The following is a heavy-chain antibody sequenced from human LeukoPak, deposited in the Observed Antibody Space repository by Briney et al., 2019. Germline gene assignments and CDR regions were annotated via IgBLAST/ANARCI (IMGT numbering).Heavy chain of an antibody. V-gene: IGHV3-23*01. CDR2: ISGSGGST. J-gene: IGHJ4*02. Sequence: AGGSMRLSCAASGFTFSSYAMSWVSQAPGKGLEWVSAISGSGGSTYYADSVKGRFTISRDNSKNTLYLQMNSLRAEDTAVYYCAKDIVVVPAAYFDYWGQGTLVTVSS. D-gene: IGHD2-2*01. CDR1: GFTFSSYA. CDR3: AKDIVVVPAAYFDY.